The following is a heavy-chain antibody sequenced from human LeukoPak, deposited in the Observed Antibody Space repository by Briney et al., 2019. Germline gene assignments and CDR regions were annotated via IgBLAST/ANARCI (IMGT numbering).Heavy chain of an antibody. D-gene: IGHD6-13*01. CDR2: IYPGDSDT. CDR1: GYSFTIYW. J-gene: IGHJ4*02. CDR3: ARGVRSSPTAGFDY. Sequence: GESLKISCKGFGYSFTIYWIGWVRKMPGKGLEWMGIIYPGDSDTRYSPSFQGQVTISADKSISTAYLHWRSLKASDTAMYYCARGVRSSPTAGFDYWGQGTLVTVSS. V-gene: IGHV5-51*01.